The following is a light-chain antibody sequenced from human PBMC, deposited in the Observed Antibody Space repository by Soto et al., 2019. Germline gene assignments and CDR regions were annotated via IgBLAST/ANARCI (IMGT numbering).Light chain of an antibody. CDR2: GAS. CDR3: QQYGSSPPMYT. Sequence: EIVLTQSPGTLSLSPGERATLSCRASQSVSSSYLAWYQQKPGQAPRLLIYGASSTATGIPDRFSGSGSGTDFALNISRLEPEDFAVYDCQQYGSSPPMYTFGQGTKLEIK. V-gene: IGKV3-20*01. J-gene: IGKJ2*01. CDR1: QSVSSSY.